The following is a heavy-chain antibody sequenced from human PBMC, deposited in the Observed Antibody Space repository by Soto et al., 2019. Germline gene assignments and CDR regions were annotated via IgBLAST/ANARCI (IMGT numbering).Heavy chain of an antibody. D-gene: IGHD2-15*01. J-gene: IGHJ6*02. CDR1: GFSFSTYA. CDR3: AKVYGSGSRPYYYGMDV. CDR2: VSGSGDTS. V-gene: IGHV3-23*01. Sequence: GGSLRLSCAASGFSFSTYAMTWVRQAPGKGLEWVSVVSGSGDTSYYAESVKDRFTISRDNSKNTVYLEMNSLRGDDTAVYYCAKVYGSGSRPYYYGMDVWGQGTTVTVSS.